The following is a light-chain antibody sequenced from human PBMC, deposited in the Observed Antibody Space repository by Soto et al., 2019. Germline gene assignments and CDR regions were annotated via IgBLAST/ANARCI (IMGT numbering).Light chain of an antibody. J-gene: IGLJ3*02. CDR3: ETWDSNTWV. CDR2: VEGSGSF. Sequence: QAVVTPSSSASASLGSSVKLTCTLSSGHSSHIIAWHQQQPGKAPRYLMKVEGSGSFNKGSGVPDRFSGYRSGADRYLTISNLQFEDEADYYCETWDSNTWVFGGGTKVTVL. V-gene: IGLV4-60*02. CDR1: SGHSSHI.